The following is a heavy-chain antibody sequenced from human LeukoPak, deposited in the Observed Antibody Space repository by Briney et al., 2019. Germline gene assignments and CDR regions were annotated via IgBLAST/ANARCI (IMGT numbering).Heavy chain of an antibody. CDR2: IYYSGST. CDR3: ALSSGDSGEYDY. J-gene: IGHJ4*02. CDR1: GGSISSYY. V-gene: IGHV4-59*01. Sequence: PSETLSLACTVSGGSISSYYWSWIRQPPGKGLEWIGYIYYSGSTNYNPSLKSRVTIPVDTSKNQFSLKLSSVTAADTAVYYCALSSGDSGEYDYWGQGTLVTASS. D-gene: IGHD4-17*01.